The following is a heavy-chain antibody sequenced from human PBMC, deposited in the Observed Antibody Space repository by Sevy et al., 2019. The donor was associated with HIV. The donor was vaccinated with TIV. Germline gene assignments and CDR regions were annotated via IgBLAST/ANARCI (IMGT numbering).Heavy chain of an antibody. J-gene: IGHJ3*02. Sequence: GGSLRLSCVASGFTFSNYWMSWVRQAPGKGLEWVANIKPDGSEKYYVDSVKGRFTISRANAKNSLYLQMNSLRAEDTAVYYCARVWVVVRRTSYVTAALDIWGQGTMVTVSS. CDR2: IKPDGSEK. CDR3: ARVWVVVRRTSYVTAALDI. CDR1: GFTFSNYW. D-gene: IGHD2-15*01. V-gene: IGHV3-7*01.